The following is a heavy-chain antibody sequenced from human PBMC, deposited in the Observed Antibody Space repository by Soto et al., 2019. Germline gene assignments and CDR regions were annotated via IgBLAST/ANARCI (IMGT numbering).Heavy chain of an antibody. CDR2: TYYRSKWYN. CDR1: GDSVSSNSAA. J-gene: IGHJ3*02. V-gene: IGHV6-1*01. D-gene: IGHD2-2*01. CDR3: PRGNTRGPNLFDT. Sequence: QVQLQQSGPGLVKPSQTLSLTCAISGDSVSSNSAAWNWIRQSPSRGLEWLGRTYYRSKWYNDYPESVKIRKPTTPDTPKTSSPLQLTPLPPKTPAVNTCPRGNTRGPNLFDTWAKGQWSPSLQ.